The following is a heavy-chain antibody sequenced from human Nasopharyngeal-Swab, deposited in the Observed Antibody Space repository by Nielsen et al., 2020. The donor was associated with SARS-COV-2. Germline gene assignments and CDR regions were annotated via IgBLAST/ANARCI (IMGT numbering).Heavy chain of an antibody. J-gene: IGHJ5*02. CDR1: GFTFSSYS. Sequence: GESLKISCAASGFTFSSYSMSWLRQAPGKGLEWVSTITGNGDTTYYADSVKGRFTIYRDNSENTVYLQMNSLIAEDTALYHCARPLSRDSTWTTEANWFDPWGQGTLVTVSS. D-gene: IGHD6-13*01. CDR3: ARPLSRDSTWTTEANWFDP. CDR2: ITGNGDTT. V-gene: IGHV3-23*01.